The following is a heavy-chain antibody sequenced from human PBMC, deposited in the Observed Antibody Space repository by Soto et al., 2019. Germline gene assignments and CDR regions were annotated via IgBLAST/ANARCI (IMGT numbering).Heavy chain of an antibody. D-gene: IGHD3-22*01. Sequence: QVQLQESGPGLVKPSGTLSLTCAVSGGSISSSNWWSWVRQPPGKGLEWIGEIYHSGSTNYNPSLKRRVSISVDKSKNQFTLKLSPVTAADTAVFYCARASGDSSGYYSRYFDLWGRGTLVTVSS. CDR1: GGSISSSNW. V-gene: IGHV4-4*02. CDR2: IYHSGST. CDR3: ARASGDSSGYYSRYFDL. J-gene: IGHJ2*01.